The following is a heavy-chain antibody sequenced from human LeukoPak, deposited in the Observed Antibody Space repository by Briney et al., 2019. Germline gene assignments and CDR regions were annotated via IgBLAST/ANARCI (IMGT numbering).Heavy chain of an antibody. Sequence: GGSLRLSCAASGFTFSSYGMHWVRQAPGKGLEWVAVIWYDGSNKYYADSVKGRFTISRDNSKNTLYLQMNSLRAEGTAVYYCARGTIAVAGTGSFDYWGQGTLVTVSS. D-gene: IGHD6-19*01. CDR3: ARGTIAVAGTGSFDY. CDR2: IWYDGSNK. CDR1: GFTFSSYG. J-gene: IGHJ4*02. V-gene: IGHV3-33*01.